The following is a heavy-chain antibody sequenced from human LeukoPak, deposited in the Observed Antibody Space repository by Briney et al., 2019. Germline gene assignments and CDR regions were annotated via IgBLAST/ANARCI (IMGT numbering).Heavy chain of an antibody. CDR1: GFTFSDYA. V-gene: IGHV3-23*01. CDR3: ASTSEWELLSLDY. D-gene: IGHD1-26*01. Sequence: GGSLRLSCAASGFTFSDYAMSWVRQAPGKGLEWVSGISGSGGSTYYADSVKGRFSISRDNSKNTLYLQMNSLRAEDTAVYYCASTSEWELLSLDYWGQGTLVTVSS. J-gene: IGHJ4*02. CDR2: ISGSGGST.